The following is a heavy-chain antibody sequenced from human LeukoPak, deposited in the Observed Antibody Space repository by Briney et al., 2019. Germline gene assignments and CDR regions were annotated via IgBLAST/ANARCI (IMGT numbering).Heavy chain of an antibody. J-gene: IGHJ4*02. CDR2: INAGNGNT. CDR3: ARYSSGWHGFDY. Sequence: ASVKVSCKASGYTFTSYAMHWVRQAPGQRLEWMGWINAGNGNTKYSQEFQGRVTITRDTSASTAYMELSSLRSEDMAVYYCARYSSGWHGFDYWGQGTLVTVSS. D-gene: IGHD6-19*01. V-gene: IGHV1-3*03. CDR1: GYTFTSYA.